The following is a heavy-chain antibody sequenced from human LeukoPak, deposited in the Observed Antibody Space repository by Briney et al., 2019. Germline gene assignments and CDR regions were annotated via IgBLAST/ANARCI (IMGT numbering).Heavy chain of an antibody. CDR2: IIPILGIA. V-gene: IGHV1-69*04. D-gene: IGHD6-19*01. Sequence: ASVKVSCKASGGTFSSYAISWVRQAPGQGLERMGRIIPILGIANYAQKFQGRVTITADKSTSTAYMELSSLRSEDTAVYYRASRIAVAGKGSATDAFDIRGQGTMVTISS. CDR1: GGTFSSYA. J-gene: IGHJ3*02. CDR3: ASRIAVAGKGSATDAFDI.